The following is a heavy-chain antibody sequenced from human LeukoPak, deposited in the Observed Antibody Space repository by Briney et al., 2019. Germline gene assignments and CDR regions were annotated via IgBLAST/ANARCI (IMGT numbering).Heavy chain of an antibody. CDR3: ARTRTGDWDTAIGDAFDI. D-gene: IGHD5-18*01. CDR1: GYTFTSYH. J-gene: IGHJ3*02. V-gene: IGHV1-8*01. CDR2: MNPNTGNT. Sequence: GASVKVSCKASGYTFTSYHINWVRQATGQGLQWMGWMNPNTGNTGYAQKFQGRVTMTRSTSISTAYMELSSLRSEDTAVYYCARTRTGDWDTAIGDAFDIWGQGTMVTVSS.